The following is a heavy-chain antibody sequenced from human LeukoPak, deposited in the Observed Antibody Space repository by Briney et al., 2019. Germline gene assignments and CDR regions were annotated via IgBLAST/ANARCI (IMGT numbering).Heavy chain of an antibody. CDR2: IYSGGST. CDR1: GFTVSSNY. J-gene: IGHJ4*02. V-gene: IGHV3-53*01. D-gene: IGHD3-9*01. Sequence: GGSLRLSCAASGFTVSSNYMSWVRQAPGKGLEWVSVIYSGGSTYYADSVKGRFTISRDNSKNTLYLQMNSLRAEDTAVYYCAKDGLLRYFDWSYYFDYWGQGTLVTVSS. CDR3: AKDGLLRYFDWSYYFDY.